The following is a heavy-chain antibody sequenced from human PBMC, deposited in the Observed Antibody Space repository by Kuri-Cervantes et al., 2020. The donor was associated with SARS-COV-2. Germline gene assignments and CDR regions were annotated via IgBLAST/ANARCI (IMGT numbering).Heavy chain of an antibody. Sequence: SETLSLTCAVYGGSFSGYYWSWIRQPPGKGLEWIGEINHSGSTNYNPSLKSRVTISVNTSKNQFSLKLSSVTAADTAVYYCARAGPSSSKNYFDYWGQGTLVTVSS. CDR2: INHSGST. J-gene: IGHJ4*02. D-gene: IGHD6-13*01. V-gene: IGHV4-34*01. CDR3: ARAGPSSSKNYFDY. CDR1: GGSFSGYY.